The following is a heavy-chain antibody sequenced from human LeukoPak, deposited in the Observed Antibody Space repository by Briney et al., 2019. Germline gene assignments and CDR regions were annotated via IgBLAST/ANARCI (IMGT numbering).Heavy chain of an antibody. Sequence: RESLKISCKGSGYSFTSYWIGWVRQMPGKGLEWMGIIYPGDSDTRYSPSFQGQVTISADKSISTAYLQWSSLKASDTAMYYCARKGYYDSSGYYYLDYWGQGTLVTVSS. CDR3: ARKGYYDSSGYYYLDY. J-gene: IGHJ4*02. D-gene: IGHD3-22*01. CDR1: GYSFTSYW. V-gene: IGHV5-51*01. CDR2: IYPGDSDT.